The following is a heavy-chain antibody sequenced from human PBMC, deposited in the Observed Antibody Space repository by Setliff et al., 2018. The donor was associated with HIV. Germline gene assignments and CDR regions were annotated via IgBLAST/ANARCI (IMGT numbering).Heavy chain of an antibody. Sequence: GGSLRLSCAATGFTFSSYVLHWVRQAPGKGLEWVAVMSTGGDIKIYADSVKGRFTISRDNSKNTLYLQMNSLRAEDTAVYYCARVGDYNFWSGYKYNYYYGMDVWGQGTTVTVSS. CDR1: GFTFSSYV. V-gene: IGHV3-30*14. CDR3: ARVGDYNFWSGYKYNYYYGMDV. J-gene: IGHJ6*02. CDR2: MSTGGDIK. D-gene: IGHD3-3*01.